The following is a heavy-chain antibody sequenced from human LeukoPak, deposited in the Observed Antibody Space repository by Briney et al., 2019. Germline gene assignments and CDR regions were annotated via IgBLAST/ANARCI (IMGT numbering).Heavy chain of an antibody. CDR3: ARWSIAAASDH. CDR1: GGSISSSTYY. Sequence: PSETLSLTCTVSGGSISSSTYYWGWIRQPPGKGLAWIGSVYYSGNTYYNPSLKSRVTISVDTSKNQFSLKLSSVTAADTAVYYCARWSIAAASDHWGQGTLVTVSS. CDR2: VYYSGNT. D-gene: IGHD6-13*01. V-gene: IGHV4-39*07. J-gene: IGHJ4*02.